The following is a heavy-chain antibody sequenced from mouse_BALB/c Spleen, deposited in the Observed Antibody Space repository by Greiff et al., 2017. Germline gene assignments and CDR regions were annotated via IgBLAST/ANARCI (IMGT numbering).Heavy chain of an antibody. CDR1: GYTFTSYW. CDR2: IYPSDSYT. V-gene: IGHV1-69*02. J-gene: IGHJ3*01. D-gene: IGHD2-1*01. CDR3: TRSDGNYVGWFAY. Sequence: VQLQQPGAELVRPGASVKLSCKASGYTFTSYWINWVKQRPGQGLEWIGNIYPSDSYTNYNQKFKDKATLTVDKSSSTAYMQLSSPTSEDSAVYYCTRSDGNYVGWFAYWGQGTLVTVSA.